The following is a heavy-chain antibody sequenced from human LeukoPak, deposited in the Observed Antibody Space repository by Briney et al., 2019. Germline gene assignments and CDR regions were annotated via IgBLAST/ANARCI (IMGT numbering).Heavy chain of an antibody. CDR1: GFTFSSYG. Sequence: GGSLRLSCAASGFTFSSYGMHWVRHAPGKGLEWVAVISYDGSNKYYADSVKGRFTISRDNSKNTLYLQMNSLRAEDTAVYYCARLTKQLVLRVGYGMDVWGQGTTVTVSS. CDR2: ISYDGSNK. V-gene: IGHV3-30*03. CDR3: ARLTKQLVLRVGYGMDV. J-gene: IGHJ6*02. D-gene: IGHD6-13*01.